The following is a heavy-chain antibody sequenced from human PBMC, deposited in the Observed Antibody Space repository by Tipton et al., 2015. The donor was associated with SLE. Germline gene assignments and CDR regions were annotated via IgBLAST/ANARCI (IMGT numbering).Heavy chain of an antibody. CDR3: ARLGYYDSTAGY. CDR1: GGSISSYY. J-gene: IGHJ4*02. V-gene: IGHV4-59*12. CDR2: IYYSGST. Sequence: LACTVSGGSISSYYWSWIRQPPGKGLEWIGYIYYSGSTNYNPSLKSRVTISVDTSKNQFSLKLSSVTAADTAVYYCARLGYYDSTAGYWGQGTLVTVSS. D-gene: IGHD3-22*01.